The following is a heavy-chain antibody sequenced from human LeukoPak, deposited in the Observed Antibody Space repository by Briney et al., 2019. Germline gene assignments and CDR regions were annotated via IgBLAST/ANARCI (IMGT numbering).Heavy chain of an antibody. V-gene: IGHV4-39*01. CDR2: IYYSEST. CDR3: ARTGIAVAGTSLENYYYYMDV. CDR1: GGSISSSSYY. J-gene: IGHJ6*03. Sequence: KPSETLSLTCTVSGGSISSSSYYWGWIRQPPGKGLEWIESIYYSESTYYNPSLKSRVTISVNKAKNQFSLKLSSVTAADTAVYYSARTGIAVAGTSLENYYYYMDVWGKGTTVTVSS. D-gene: IGHD6-19*01.